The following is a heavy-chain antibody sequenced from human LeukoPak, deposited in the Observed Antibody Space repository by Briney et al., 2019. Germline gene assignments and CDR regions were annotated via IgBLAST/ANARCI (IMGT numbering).Heavy chain of an antibody. CDR2: IKHSGST. V-gene: IGHV4-34*01. CDR1: GGSFSGYY. J-gene: IGHJ4*02. CDR3: ASYTAGGGGLDY. Sequence: SETLSLTCAVYGGSFSGYYWSWIRQPPGKGLEWIGEIKHSGSTNYNPSLKSRVTISVDTSKNQFSLKLSSVTAADTAVYYCASYTAGGGGLDYWGQGTLVTVSS. D-gene: IGHD5-18*01.